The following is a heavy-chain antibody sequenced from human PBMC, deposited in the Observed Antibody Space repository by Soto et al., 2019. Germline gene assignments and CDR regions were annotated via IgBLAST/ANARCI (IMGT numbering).Heavy chain of an antibody. D-gene: IGHD5-18*01. J-gene: IGHJ4*02. CDR2: IYYSGST. Sequence: SETLSLTCTVSGGSISSYYWSWIRQPPGKGLEWIGYIYYSGSTNYNPSLKSRVTISVDTSKNQFSLKLSSVTAADTAVYYCARCANTGWIQPYYFDYWGQGTLVTVSS. CDR3: ARCANTGWIQPYYFDY. V-gene: IGHV4-59*01. CDR1: GGSISSYY.